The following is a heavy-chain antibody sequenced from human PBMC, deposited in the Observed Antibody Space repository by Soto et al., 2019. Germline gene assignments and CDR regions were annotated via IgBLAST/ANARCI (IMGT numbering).Heavy chain of an antibody. Sequence: GASVKVSCKASGYTFTSYYMHWVRQAPGQGLEWMGIINPSGGSTSYAQKFQGRVTMTRDTSTSTVYMELSSLRSEDTAVYYCARDTGIAVPQGTDYYYYYGMDVWGQGTTVTVSS. CDR2: INPSGGST. CDR1: GYTFTSYY. V-gene: IGHV1-46*01. D-gene: IGHD6-19*01. J-gene: IGHJ6*02. CDR3: ARDTGIAVPQGTDYYYYYGMDV.